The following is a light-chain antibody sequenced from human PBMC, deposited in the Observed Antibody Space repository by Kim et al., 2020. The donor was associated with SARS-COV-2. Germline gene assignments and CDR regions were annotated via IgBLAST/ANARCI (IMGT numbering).Light chain of an antibody. CDR1: SSDVGAYNF. V-gene: IGLV2-14*03. Sequence: GQSSTLSCTGTSSDVGAYNFVSWYQQHPGKAPKRMIYDVTNRPSGVSNRFSGSKSGNTASLTISGLQAEDEADYYCSSYTTSSTYVFGTGTKVTVL. CDR2: DVT. J-gene: IGLJ1*01. CDR3: SSYTTSSTYV.